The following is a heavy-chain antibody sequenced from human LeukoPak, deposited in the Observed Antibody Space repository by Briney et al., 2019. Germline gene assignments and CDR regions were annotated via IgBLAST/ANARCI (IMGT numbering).Heavy chain of an antibody. V-gene: IGHV1-8*01. CDR1: GYTFTSYD. Sequence: VASVKVSCKTSGYTFTSYDINWVRQATGQGLEWMGWMNPNSGNTGYAQKFQGRVTMTRNTSTSTAYMELSSLRSEDTAVYYCARGGLVLYCMDVWGKGTTVTVSS. J-gene: IGHJ6*03. CDR2: MNPNSGNT. D-gene: IGHD3/OR15-3a*01. CDR3: ARGGLVLYCMDV.